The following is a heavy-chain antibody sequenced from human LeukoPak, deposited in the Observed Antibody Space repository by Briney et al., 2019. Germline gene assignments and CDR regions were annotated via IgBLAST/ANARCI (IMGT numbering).Heavy chain of an antibody. J-gene: IGHJ5*02. Sequence: GGSLKLSCAASGFTVSSNYMSWVRQAPGKGLEWVSVIYSGGSTYYADSVKGRLSIYRYNSKNTLYLQMNSLRAEDTAVYYCASQYCSGSYFHPNWFDPWGQGTLVTVSS. D-gene: IGHD3-10*01. CDR3: ASQYCSGSYFHPNWFDP. CDR2: IYSGGST. V-gene: IGHV3-66*04. CDR1: GFTVSSNY.